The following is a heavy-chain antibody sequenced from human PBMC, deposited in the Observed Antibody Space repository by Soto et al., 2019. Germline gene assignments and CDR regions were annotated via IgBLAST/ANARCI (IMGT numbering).Heavy chain of an antibody. CDR2: IIPIFGTA. CDR1: GGTFSSYA. CDR3: AVTPGVYYGMDV. D-gene: IGHD4-4*01. Sequence: ASVKVSCKASGGTFSSYAISWVRQAPGQGLEWMGGIIPIFGTANYAQKFQGRVTITADESTSTAYMELSSLRSEDTAVYYCAVTPGVYYGMDVWGQGTTVTVSS. J-gene: IGHJ6*02. V-gene: IGHV1-69*13.